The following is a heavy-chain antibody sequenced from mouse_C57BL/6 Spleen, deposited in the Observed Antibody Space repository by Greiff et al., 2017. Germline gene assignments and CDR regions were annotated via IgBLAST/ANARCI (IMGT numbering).Heavy chain of an antibody. CDR2: IDPSDSYT. J-gene: IGHJ2*01. CDR1: GYTFTSYW. V-gene: IGHV1-59*01. Sequence: VQLQQPGAELVRPGTSVKLSCKASGYTFTSYWMHWVKQRPGQGLEWIGVIDPSDSYTNYNQKFKGKATLTVDTSSSTAYMQLSSLTSEDSAVYYCARRGGYGSEDYWGQGTTLTVSS. CDR3: ARRGGYGSEDY. D-gene: IGHD1-1*01.